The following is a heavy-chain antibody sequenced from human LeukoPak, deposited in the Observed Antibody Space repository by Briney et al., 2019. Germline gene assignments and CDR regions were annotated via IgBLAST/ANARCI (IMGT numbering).Heavy chain of an antibody. CDR1: GGSISSYY. Sequence: SETLSLTCTVSGGSISSYYWSWIRQPPGKGLEWIGYIYYSGSTNYNPSLKSRVTISVDTSKNQFSLKLSSVTAADTAVYYCARGQEGWFGEFRAFDIWGQGTMVTVSS. J-gene: IGHJ3*02. CDR2: IYYSGST. V-gene: IGHV4-59*01. D-gene: IGHD3-10*01. CDR3: ARGQEGWFGEFRAFDI.